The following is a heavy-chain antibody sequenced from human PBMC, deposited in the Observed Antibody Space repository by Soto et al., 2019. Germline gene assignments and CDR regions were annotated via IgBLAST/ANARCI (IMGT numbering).Heavy chain of an antibody. D-gene: IGHD3-3*01. CDR1: GFTFSSYG. Sequence: PGGSLRLSCAASGFTFSSYGMHWVRQAPGKGLEWVAVIWYDGSNKYYADSVKGRFTISRDNSKNTLYLQMNSLRAEDTAVYYCARDSGVDDFCIGYDIDYWGQVTLVTVSS. CDR2: IWYDGSNK. V-gene: IGHV3-33*01. CDR3: ARDSGVDDFCIGYDIDY. J-gene: IGHJ4*02.